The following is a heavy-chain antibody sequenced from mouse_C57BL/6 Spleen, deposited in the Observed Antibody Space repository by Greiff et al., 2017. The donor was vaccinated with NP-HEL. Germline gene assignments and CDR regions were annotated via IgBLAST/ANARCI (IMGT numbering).Heavy chain of an antibody. V-gene: IGHV5-17*01. CDR1: GFTFSDYG. CDR2: ISSGSSTI. J-gene: IGHJ1*03. D-gene: IGHD2-13*01. Sequence: EVHLVESGGGLVKPGGSLKLSCAASGFTFSDYGMHWVRQAPEKGLEWVAYISSGSSTIYYADTVKGRVTITRDNAKNTLFLQMTILRSEDTAMYYCARQGDYGYFDVWGTGTTVTVSS. CDR3: ARQGDYGYFDV.